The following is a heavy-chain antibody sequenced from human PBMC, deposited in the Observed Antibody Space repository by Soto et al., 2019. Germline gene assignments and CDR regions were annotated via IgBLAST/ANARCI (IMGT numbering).Heavy chain of an antibody. V-gene: IGHV4-30-2*01. J-gene: IGHJ4*02. CDR1: GGSISSGGYS. CDR2: IYHSGST. CDR3: ARANNVFPGGYFAY. D-gene: IGHD2-21*01. Sequence: QLQLQESGSGLVKPSQTLSLTCAVSGGSISSGGYSWSWIRQPPGKGLEWIGYIYHSGSTYYNPSLKGRVPIAVDRSKNQFSLKLSSVTAADTAVYYCARANNVFPGGYFAYWGQGTLVTVSS.